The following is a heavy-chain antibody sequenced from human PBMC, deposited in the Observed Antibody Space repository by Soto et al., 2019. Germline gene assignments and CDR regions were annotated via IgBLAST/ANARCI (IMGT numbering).Heavy chain of an antibody. Sequence: SVKVSCKASGGTFSSYAISWVRQAPGQGLEWMGAIIPIFGTANYAQKCQGRVTITADESTSIAYMELSSLRSEDTAVYYCARAVRGLGYFDLWGRGTLVTVSS. CDR3: ARAVRGLGYFDL. CDR1: GGTFSSYA. D-gene: IGHD3-10*01. CDR2: IIPIFGTA. J-gene: IGHJ2*01. V-gene: IGHV1-69*13.